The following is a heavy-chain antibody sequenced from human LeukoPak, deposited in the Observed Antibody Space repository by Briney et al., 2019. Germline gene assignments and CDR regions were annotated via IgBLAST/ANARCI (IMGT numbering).Heavy chain of an antibody. CDR1: GFSVSSNY. CDR2: IGGSGSST. Sequence: PGGSLRLSCAASGFSVSSNYMSWVRQAPGKGLEWVSAIGGSGSSTYYADSVKGRFTISRDNAKSTLYLQMNSLRAEDTAVYYCARYCGASSCYAGFDHWGQGSLVTVSS. J-gene: IGHJ4*02. CDR3: ARYCGASSCYAGFDH. D-gene: IGHD2-2*01. V-gene: IGHV3-23*01.